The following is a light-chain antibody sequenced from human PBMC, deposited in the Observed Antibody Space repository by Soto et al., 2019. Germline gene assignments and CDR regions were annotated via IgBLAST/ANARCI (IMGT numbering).Light chain of an antibody. Sequence: IVMTQSPATLSVSPWEIVALSCRASQTISNTFLAWYQQKPGQAPRLLIYGASSRATGIPDRFSGSGSGTDFTLSISRLEPEDFAVYYCQQYSSLWTFGQGTKVDI. CDR2: GAS. CDR1: QTISNTF. CDR3: QQYSSLWT. J-gene: IGKJ1*01. V-gene: IGKV3-20*01.